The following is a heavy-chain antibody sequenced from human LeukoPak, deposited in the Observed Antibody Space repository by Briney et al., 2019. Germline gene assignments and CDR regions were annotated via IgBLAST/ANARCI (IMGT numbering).Heavy chain of an antibody. CDR2: IYSSGST. J-gene: IGHJ4*02. D-gene: IGHD3-3*01. CDR1: GGSISGYF. V-gene: IGHV4-4*07. CDR3: AREGYDFWSGYYDY. Sequence: PSETLSLTCSVSGGSISGYFWSWIRQPAGKGLEWIGRIYSSGSTNYNPSLKSRVTMSLDTSKNQFSLKLSSVTAADAAVYYCAREGYDFWSGYYDYWGQGTLVTVSS.